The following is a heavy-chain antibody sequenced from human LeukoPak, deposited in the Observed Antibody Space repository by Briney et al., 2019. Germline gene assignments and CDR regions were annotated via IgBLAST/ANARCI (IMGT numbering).Heavy chain of an antibody. CDR2: IYYSGST. V-gene: IGHV4-31*03. CDR1: GGSISSGGYY. D-gene: IGHD3-3*01. Sequence: PSETLSLTCTVSGGSISSGGYYWSWIRQHPGKGLEWIGYIYYSGSTYYNPSLKSRVTISVDTSKNQFSLKLSSVTAADTAVYYCARGVPNFGVVIMDPRIWFDPWGQGTLVTVSS. J-gene: IGHJ5*02. CDR3: ARGVPNFGVVIMDPRIWFDP.